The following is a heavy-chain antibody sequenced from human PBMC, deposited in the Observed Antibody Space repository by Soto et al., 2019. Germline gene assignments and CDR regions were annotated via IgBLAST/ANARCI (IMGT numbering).Heavy chain of an antibody. D-gene: IGHD1-26*01. V-gene: IGHV3-30*17. CDR3: ARDPTGGYFHYDY. Sequence: GGSLRLSCAASGFSLRDYGMHWVRQAPGKGLEYVAAVSDDGSEQYYADSVRGRFTISRDNSKDTLYLQLDRLTSEDTAVYYCARDPTGGYFHYDYWGQGALVTVSS. J-gene: IGHJ4*02. CDR2: VSDDGSEQ. CDR1: GFSLRDYG.